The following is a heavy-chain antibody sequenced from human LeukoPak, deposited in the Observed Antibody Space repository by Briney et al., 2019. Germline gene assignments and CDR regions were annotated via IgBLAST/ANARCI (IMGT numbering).Heavy chain of an antibody. Sequence: GGSLRLSCTASGFTFSSYWMSWVRQAPGKGLEWVSAISGSGGSTYYADSVKGRFTISRDNSKNTLYLQMNSLRAEDTAVYYCAKWWLVLGDGSFDYWGQGTLVTVSS. CDR2: ISGSGGST. V-gene: IGHV3-23*01. J-gene: IGHJ4*02. CDR3: AKWWLVLGDGSFDY. D-gene: IGHD6-19*01. CDR1: GFTFSSYW.